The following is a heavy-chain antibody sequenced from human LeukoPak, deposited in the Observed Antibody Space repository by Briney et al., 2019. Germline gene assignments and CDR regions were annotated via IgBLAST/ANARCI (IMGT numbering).Heavy chain of an antibody. CDR1: GFTFEDYA. CDR3: AKDTGYYYDSSNYWV. CDR2: ISWNSGSI. J-gene: IGHJ4*02. Sequence: GRSLRLSCAASGFTFEDYAMHWVRQAPGKGLEWVSGISWNSGSIGYADSVKGRFTISRDNAKNSLYLQMNSLRAEDTALYYCAKDTGYYYDSSNYWVWGQGTLVIVSS. V-gene: IGHV3-9*01. D-gene: IGHD3-22*01.